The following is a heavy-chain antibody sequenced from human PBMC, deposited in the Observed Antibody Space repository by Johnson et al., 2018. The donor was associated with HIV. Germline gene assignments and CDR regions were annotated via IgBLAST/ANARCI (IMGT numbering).Heavy chain of an antibody. CDR2: IATRAEAI. V-gene: IGHV3-48*03. J-gene: IGHJ3*02. CDR1: GFAFGNYE. CDR3: AREGVGVNAFDI. D-gene: IGHD1-26*01. Sequence: MLLVESGGALVQPGGSLTLSCAGSGFAFGNYEMNWVRQAPGKGLEWVSYIATRAEAIHYADSVNGRFTIARDNSQNSLYLQMNGLRAEDTAIYYCAREGVGVNAFDIWGQGTMVTVSS.